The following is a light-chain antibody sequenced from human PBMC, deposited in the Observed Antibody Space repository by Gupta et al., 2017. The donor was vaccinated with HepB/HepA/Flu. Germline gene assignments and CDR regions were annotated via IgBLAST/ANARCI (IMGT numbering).Light chain of an antibody. CDR1: SSAVGGDNY. CDR2: DVS. CDR3: SSETSSSTRVV. V-gene: IGLV2-14*03. J-gene: IGLJ2*01. Sequence: QSALTQPASVSGSPGQSITISCTGTSSAVGGDNYVSWYQQHPGKAPKLLIYDVSNRPSGVSNRFSGSKSGNTAALTTAGLQAEDEADYYCSSETSSSTRVVFGGGTKLTVL.